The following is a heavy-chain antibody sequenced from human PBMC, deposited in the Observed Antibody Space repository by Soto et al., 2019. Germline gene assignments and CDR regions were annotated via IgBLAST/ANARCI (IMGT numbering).Heavy chain of an antibody. V-gene: IGHV4-39*01. CDR2: IYYSGNT. D-gene: IGHD2-2*01. CDR3: SRLTNARPGDD. J-gene: IGHJ4*02. Sequence: QVQLQESGPGLVKPSEALSLTCTVSGGSITSSNYHWGWSRQPPGKGLEWIGTIYYSGNTYYNPSLKSRDTMSMDASKNRFSLTLSSVAVADTAVYYCSRLTNARPGDDWGQGTLVTVSS. CDR1: GGSITSSNYH.